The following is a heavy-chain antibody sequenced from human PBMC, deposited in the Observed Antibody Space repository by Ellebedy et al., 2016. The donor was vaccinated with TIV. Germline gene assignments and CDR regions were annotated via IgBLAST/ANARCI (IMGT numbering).Heavy chain of an antibody. CDR1: GYTLTELS. D-gene: IGHD4-17*01. J-gene: IGHJ4*02. Sequence: AASVKVSCKVSGYTLTELSMHWVRQAPGKGLEWMGGFDPEDGETIYAQKFQGRVTMTTDTSTSTAYMELRSLRSDDTAVYYCARFVDGDYEDYWGQGALVTVSS. V-gene: IGHV1-24*01. CDR2: FDPEDGET. CDR3: ARFVDGDYEDY.